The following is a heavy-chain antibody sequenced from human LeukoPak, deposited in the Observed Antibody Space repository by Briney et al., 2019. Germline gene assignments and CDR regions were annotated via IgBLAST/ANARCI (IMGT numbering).Heavy chain of an antibody. CDR1: GGSVSSGSYY. Sequence: KTSETLSLTCTVSGGSVSSGSYYWSWIRQPPGKGLEWIGYIYYSGSTNYNPSLKSRVTISVDTSKNQFSLKLSSMTAADTAVYYCARIPLYYYDSSGYYGVFGFDYWGQGTLVTVSS. V-gene: IGHV4-61*01. CDR2: IYYSGST. J-gene: IGHJ4*02. D-gene: IGHD3-22*01. CDR3: ARIPLYYYDSSGYYGVFGFDY.